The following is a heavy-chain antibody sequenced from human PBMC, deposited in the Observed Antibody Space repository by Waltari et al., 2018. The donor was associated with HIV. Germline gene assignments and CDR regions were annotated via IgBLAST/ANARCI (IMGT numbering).Heavy chain of an antibody. CDR1: GFTFSSYW. V-gene: IGHV3-74*01. CDR3: ASLYNYVWGSPPPFDY. D-gene: IGHD3-16*01. J-gene: IGHJ4*02. CDR2: INSDGSST. Sequence: EVQLVESGGGLVQPGGSLSLSCAASGFTFSSYWMNWVRQAPGKGLVWVSRINSDGSSTNYADSVKGRFTISRDNAKNTVYLQMNSLRAEDTALYYCASLYNYVWGSPPPFDYWGQGTLVTVSS.